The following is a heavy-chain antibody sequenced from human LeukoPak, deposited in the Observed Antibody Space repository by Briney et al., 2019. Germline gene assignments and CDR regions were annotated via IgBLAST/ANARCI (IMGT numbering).Heavy chain of an antibody. J-gene: IGHJ4*02. D-gene: IGHD6-13*01. CDR2: IYYSGST. CDR1: GGSISSSSYY. CDR3: ARDGDRGSSWRRYYFDY. V-gene: IGHV4-39*02. Sequence: SETLSLTCTVSGGSISSSSYYWGWIRQPPGKGLEWIGSIYYSGSTYYNPSLKSRVTISVDTSKNQFSLKLSSVTAADTAVYYCARDGDRGSSWRRYYFDYWGQGTLVTVSS.